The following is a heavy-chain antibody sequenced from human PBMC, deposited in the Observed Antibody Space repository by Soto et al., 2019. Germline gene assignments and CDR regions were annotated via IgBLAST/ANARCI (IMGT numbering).Heavy chain of an antibody. V-gene: IGHV4-31*03. D-gene: IGHD2-21*01. CDR2: IYYTGAA. CDR3: ASGTFNDISFDS. CDR1: GGSIDTGGFY. Sequence: QVQLQESGPGLVKHSQTLTLTCSVSGGSIDTGGFYWSWARQLTGKGLQWIGYIYYTGAAYYNPALKSRVVISLDTSANQFSLSLTSLTAADTAVYYCASGTFNDISFDSWGQGRLVTVSS. J-gene: IGHJ4*02.